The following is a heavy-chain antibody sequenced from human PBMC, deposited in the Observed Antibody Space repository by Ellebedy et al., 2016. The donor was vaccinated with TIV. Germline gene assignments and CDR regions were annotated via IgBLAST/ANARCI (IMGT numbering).Heavy chain of an antibody. CDR1: GGSISSSSYY. Sequence: SETLSLXXTVSGGSISSSSYYWGWVRQPPGKGLEWIGSIYYNGGTYYNPSLRSRLTISVDTSKNQFSLKLSSVTAADTAVYYCARGRYLTGDRSYYFGYWGQGILVTVSS. V-gene: IGHV4-39*07. J-gene: IGHJ4*02. D-gene: IGHD7-27*01. CDR3: ARGRYLTGDRSYYFGY. CDR2: IYYNGGT.